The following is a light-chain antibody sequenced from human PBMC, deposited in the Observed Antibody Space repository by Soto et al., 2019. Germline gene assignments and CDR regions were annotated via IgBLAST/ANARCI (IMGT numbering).Light chain of an antibody. CDR2: DAS. Sequence: EIVMTQSPATLSLSPGESATLSFMASQSVGTKLAWYRQKPGQAPRLLIYDASNRATGIPARFSGTRSGTDFTLTISSLQPEDFATYYCQQANSYPWTFGQGIKVDIK. J-gene: IGKJ1*01. CDR3: QQANSYPWT. V-gene: IGKV3D-15*01. CDR1: QSVGTK.